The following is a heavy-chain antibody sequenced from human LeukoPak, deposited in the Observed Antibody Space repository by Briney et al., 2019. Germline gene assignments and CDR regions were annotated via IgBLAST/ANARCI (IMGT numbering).Heavy chain of an antibody. D-gene: IGHD2-15*01. J-gene: IGHJ4*02. CDR1: GFTFSAYS. Sequence: GGSLRLSCAASGFTFSAYSMNWVRQAPGKGLEWISFIDSGGGATYYADSVKGRFTISRDNAKNSLYLQMNGLRDEDTADYYCARVGFAGSSGGDYWGQGTLVTVS. CDR2: IDSGGGAT. CDR3: ARVGFAGSSGGDY. V-gene: IGHV3-48*02.